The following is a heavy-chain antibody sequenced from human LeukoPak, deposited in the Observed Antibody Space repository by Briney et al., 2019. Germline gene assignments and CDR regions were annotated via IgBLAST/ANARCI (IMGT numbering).Heavy chain of an antibody. CDR1: GYSFTNYW. J-gene: IGHJ4*02. D-gene: IGHD4-23*01. Sequence: GESLKISCKGSGYSFTNYWIGWVRQLPGKGLEWMGIIYPGDSDTRYSPSFQGQVTLSADKSITTAYLQWSSLKASDTAIYFCARRGGNSGGFYDFWGQGTLVTVSS. CDR2: IYPGDSDT. V-gene: IGHV5-51*01. CDR3: ARRGGNSGGFYDF.